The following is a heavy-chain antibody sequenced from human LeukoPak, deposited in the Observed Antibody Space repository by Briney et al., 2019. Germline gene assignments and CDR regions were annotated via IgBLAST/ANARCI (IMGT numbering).Heavy chain of an antibody. Sequence: GGSLRLSCAASGFTFDAYGMSWVRQAPGKRLEWVSDIDWNGGSAGYADSVKGRFTISRDNAKNSLYLQMNSLRAEDTALYYCARHLAATGCYWGQGTLVTVSS. CDR2: IDWNGGSA. D-gene: IGHD6-13*01. CDR3: ARHLAATGCY. J-gene: IGHJ4*02. V-gene: IGHV3-20*04. CDR1: GFTFDAYG.